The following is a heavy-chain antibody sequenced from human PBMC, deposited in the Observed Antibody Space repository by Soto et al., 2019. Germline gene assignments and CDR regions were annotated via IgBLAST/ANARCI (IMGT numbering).Heavy chain of an antibody. V-gene: IGHV4-59*08. J-gene: IGHJ4*02. Sequence: QVQLQESGPGLVKPSETLSLTCTVSGGSISSYYWSWIRQPPGKGLEWIGYIYYSGSTNYNPSLNGRVTISVDTSKNQFSLKLSSVTAADTAVYYCAIVAGPVDYWGQGTLVTVSS. CDR1: GGSISSYY. D-gene: IGHD6-19*01. CDR3: AIVAGPVDY. CDR2: IYYSGST.